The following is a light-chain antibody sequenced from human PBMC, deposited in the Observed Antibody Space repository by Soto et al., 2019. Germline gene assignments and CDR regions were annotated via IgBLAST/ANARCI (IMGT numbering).Light chain of an antibody. J-gene: IGKJ4*01. CDR2: DAS. CDR1: QGVSSS. CDR3: QQRSNWPPLT. V-gene: IGKV3-11*01. Sequence: EIVLTQSPATLSVSPGERATLSCRASQGVSSSLAWYQHKPGQAPRLLIYDASNRATGIPARFSGSGSGTDFTLTISSLEPEDFAVYYCQQRSNWPPLTFGGGTKVEIK.